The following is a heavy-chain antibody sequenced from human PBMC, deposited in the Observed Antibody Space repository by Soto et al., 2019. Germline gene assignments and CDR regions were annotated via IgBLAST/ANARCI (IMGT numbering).Heavy chain of an antibody. D-gene: IGHD6-13*01. CDR1: GVSVRSYT. CDR2: VFSSVSA. V-gene: IGHV4-4*07. J-gene: IGHJ4*02. CDR3: AIEGIAPGDA. Sequence: PSETLSLTCIVSGVSVRSYTWSWVRQPANKGLEWIGRVFSSVSATYNPSLKSRVSISMDTPENRISLKLDSVTAADAGVYFCAIEGIAPGDAWGPGALVTVSS.